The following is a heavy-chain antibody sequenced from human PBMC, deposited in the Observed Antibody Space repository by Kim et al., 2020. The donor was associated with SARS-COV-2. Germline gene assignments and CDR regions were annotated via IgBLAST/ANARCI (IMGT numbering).Heavy chain of an antibody. D-gene: IGHD1-26*01. V-gene: IGHV4-31*02. CDR3: ARDRESYWKYYFDY. Sequence: NPSLKSRVTISVDTSKNQFSLKLSSVTAADTAVYYCARDRESYWKYYFDYWGQGTLVTVSS. J-gene: IGHJ4*02.